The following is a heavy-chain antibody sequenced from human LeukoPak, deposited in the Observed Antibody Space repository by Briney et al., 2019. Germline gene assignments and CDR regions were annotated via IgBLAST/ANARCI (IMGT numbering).Heavy chain of an antibody. Sequence: SETLSLTCTVSGGSISSGGYYWSWIRQPAGTGLEWIGRIYTSGSTNYNPSLKSRVTMSVDTSKNQFSLKLSSVTAADTAVYYCARDSLAAASDYWGQGTLVTVSS. CDR2: IYTSGST. J-gene: IGHJ4*02. CDR3: ARDSLAAASDY. CDR1: GGSISSGGYY. D-gene: IGHD6-13*01. V-gene: IGHV4-61*02.